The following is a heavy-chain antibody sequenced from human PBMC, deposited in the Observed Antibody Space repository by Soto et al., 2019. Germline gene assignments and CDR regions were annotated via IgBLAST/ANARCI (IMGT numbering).Heavy chain of an antibody. Sequence: QLQLQESGPGLVKPSETLSLTCTVSGGSISSSSYYWGWIRQPPGKGLEWIGSIYYSGSTYYNPSLKSRVPLSVDTSKNPFSLKLSSVTAADTAVYYCARQDIVLMVYAPYNWFDPGGQGTLVTVSS. V-gene: IGHV4-39*01. CDR3: ARQDIVLMVYAPYNWFDP. J-gene: IGHJ5*02. CDR2: IYYSGST. CDR1: GGSISSSSYY. D-gene: IGHD2-8*01.